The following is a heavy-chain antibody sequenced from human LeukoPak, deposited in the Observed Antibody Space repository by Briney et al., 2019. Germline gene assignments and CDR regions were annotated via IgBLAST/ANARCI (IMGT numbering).Heavy chain of an antibody. CDR2: IYTSGST. J-gene: IGHJ6*03. CDR3: ARVAGTGGVWYYYMDV. V-gene: IGHV4-4*07. CDR1: GGSISSYY. Sequence: SETLSLTCTVSGGSISSYYWSWIRQPAGKGLEWIGRIYTSGSTNYNPSLKSRVTMSVDTSKSQFSLKLSSVTAADTAVYYCARVAGTGGVWYYYMDVWGKGTTVTVSS. D-gene: IGHD2-8*02.